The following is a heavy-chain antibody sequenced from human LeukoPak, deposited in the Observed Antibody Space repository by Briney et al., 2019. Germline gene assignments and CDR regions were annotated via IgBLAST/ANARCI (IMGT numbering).Heavy chain of an antibody. CDR1: GFTVSRNY. CDR3: ARSAGIAATIVLGY. CDR2: IYSGGST. D-gene: IGHD5-12*01. V-gene: IGHV3-66*01. Sequence: GGSLRLSCAASGFTVSRNYMSWVRQAPGKGLEWVSIIYSGGSTHYADSVKGRFTISRDNSKNTLYLQMNNLRAEDTAVYYCARSAGIAATIVLGYWGQGTLVTVSS. J-gene: IGHJ4*02.